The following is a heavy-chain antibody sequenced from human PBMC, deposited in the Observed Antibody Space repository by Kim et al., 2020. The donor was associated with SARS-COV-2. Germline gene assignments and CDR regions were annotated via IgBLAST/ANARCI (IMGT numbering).Heavy chain of an antibody. V-gene: IGHV4-39*07. CDR3: ARVNLIPRLNNWFDP. D-gene: IGHD2-2*02. J-gene: IGHJ5*02. CDR1: GGSISSSSYY. Sequence: SETLSLTCTVSGGSISSSSYYWGWIRQPPGKGLEWIGSIYYSGSTYYNPSLKSRVTISVDTSKNQFSLKLSSVTAADTAVYYCARVNLIPRLNNWFDPWGQGTLVTVSS. CDR2: IYYSGST.